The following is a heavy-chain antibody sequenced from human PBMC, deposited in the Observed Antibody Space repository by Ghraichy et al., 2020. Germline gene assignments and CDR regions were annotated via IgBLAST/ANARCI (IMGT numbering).Heavy chain of an antibody. J-gene: IGHJ6*03. D-gene: IGHD6-13*01. CDR3: AKLTTTHSSSWYLDYYYYMDV. V-gene: IGHV3-48*04. Sequence: GGSLRLSCAASGFTFSSYSMNWVRQAPGKGLEWVSYISSSSSTIYYADSVKGRFTISRDNAKNSLYLQMNSLRAEDTAVYYCAKLTTTHSSSWYLDYYYYMDVWGKGTTVTVSS. CDR2: ISSSSSTI. CDR1: GFTFSSYS.